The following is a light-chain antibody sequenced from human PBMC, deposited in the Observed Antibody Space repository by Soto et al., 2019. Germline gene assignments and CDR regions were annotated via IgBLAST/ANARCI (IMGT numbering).Light chain of an antibody. J-gene: IGLJ1*01. CDR1: SSDVGGYNR. V-gene: IGLV2-18*02. CDR3: TSYATGSAYV. Sequence: QSVLAQPPSVSGSPEQSVTISCTGTSSDVGGYNRVSWYQQPPGKAPKLLIYDVSNRPSGGSTRFSGSKSGNTASLTISGLQAEDGADYYCTSYATGSAYVFGPGTKVTVL. CDR2: DVS.